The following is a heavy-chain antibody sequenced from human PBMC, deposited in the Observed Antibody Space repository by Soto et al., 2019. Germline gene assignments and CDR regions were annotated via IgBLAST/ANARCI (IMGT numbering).Heavy chain of an antibody. J-gene: IGHJ6*03. CDR1: GFTFSSYS. CDR3: ARDIAAAGIKGITFYMDV. V-gene: IGHV3-48*01. CDR2: ISSSSSTI. Sequence: EVQLGESGGGLVQPGGSLRLSCAASGFTFSSYSMNWVRQAPGKGLEWVSYISSSSSTIYYADSVKGRFTISRDNAKNSLYLQMNSLRAEDTAVYYCARDIAAAGIKGITFYMDVWGKGTTVTVSS. D-gene: IGHD6-13*01.